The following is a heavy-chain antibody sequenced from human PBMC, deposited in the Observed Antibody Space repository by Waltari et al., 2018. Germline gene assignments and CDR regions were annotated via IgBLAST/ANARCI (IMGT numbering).Heavy chain of an antibody. CDR3: SEGPGDLQLCDY. J-gene: IGHJ4*02. Sequence: EVQLLESGGGLVQPGGSLRLSCAASGFTFSSYAMSWVRQAPGKGLEWVSAIRWCSGSTYSADCVEVRFTISRDNSKKQLYLKKNRLRAEDTAVYYCSEGPGDLQLCDYWGQGTLVTVSS. V-gene: IGHV3-23*01. CDR1: GFTFSSYA. CDR2: IRWCSGST. D-gene: IGHD3-10*01.